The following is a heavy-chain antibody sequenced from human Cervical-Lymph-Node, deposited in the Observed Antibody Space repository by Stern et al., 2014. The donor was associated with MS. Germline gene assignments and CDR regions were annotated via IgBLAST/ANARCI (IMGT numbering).Heavy chain of an antibody. CDR2: IYYRGST. J-gene: IGHJ4*02. Sequence: QVQLQQSGPGLVKPSETLSLTCTVSGGSISSSSYYWVWIRQPPGKGLESIGSIYYRGSTYYNPSLKSRVTISVDTSKNQFSLKLSSVTAEDTAVYYCARRVVTKNFDYWGQGTLVTVSS. V-gene: IGHV4-39*01. CDR3: ARRVVTKNFDY. D-gene: IGHD2-21*02. CDR1: GGSISSSSYY.